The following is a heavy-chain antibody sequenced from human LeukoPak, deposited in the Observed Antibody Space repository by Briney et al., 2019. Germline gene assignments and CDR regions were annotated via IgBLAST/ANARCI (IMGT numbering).Heavy chain of an antibody. V-gene: IGHV4-30-4*08. D-gene: IGHD6-13*01. J-gene: IGHJ4*02. Sequence: SETLSLTCTVSGGSISSDDYYWSWIRQPPGKGLEWIGSIYYSGSTYYNPSLKSRITISVDTSKNQFSLKLSSVTAADTAVYYCARLLSSWYPHFDYWGQGTLVTVSS. CDR2: IYYSGST. CDR3: ARLLSSWYPHFDY. CDR1: GGSISSDDYY.